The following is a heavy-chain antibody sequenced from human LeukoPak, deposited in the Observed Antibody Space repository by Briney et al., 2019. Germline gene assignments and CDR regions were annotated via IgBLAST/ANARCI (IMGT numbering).Heavy chain of an antibody. CDR2: IYYSGST. V-gene: IGHV4-59*01. J-gene: IGHJ5*02. CDR1: GGSISSYY. Sequence: PSETLSLTCTVSGGSISSYYWSWIRQPPGKGLEWIGYIYYSGSTNYNPSLKSRVTISVNTSKNQFSLKLSSVTAADTAVYYCARGRDSSGWYVFHWFDPWGRGTLVTVSS. D-gene: IGHD6-19*01. CDR3: ARGRDSSGWYVFHWFDP.